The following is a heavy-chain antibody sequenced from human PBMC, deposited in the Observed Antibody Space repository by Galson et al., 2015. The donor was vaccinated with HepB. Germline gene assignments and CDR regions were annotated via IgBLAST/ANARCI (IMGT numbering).Heavy chain of an antibody. CDR3: ARDGPIMITFERVIDYYEYYGMDV. D-gene: IGHD3-16*02. CDR1: GFTFRSYA. J-gene: IGHJ6*02. CDR2: ISYDGTSK. V-gene: IGHV3-30-3*01. Sequence: SLRLSCAASGFTFRSYAVHWVRQAPGKGLEWVAVISYDGTSKYYADSVKGRFTISRDNSKNTLYLQMDSLRAEDTAVYYCARDGPIMITFERVIDYYEYYGMDVWGQGTTVTVSS.